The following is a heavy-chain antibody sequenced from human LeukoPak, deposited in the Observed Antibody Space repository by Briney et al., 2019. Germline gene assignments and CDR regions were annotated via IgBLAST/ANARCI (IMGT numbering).Heavy chain of an antibody. CDR2: IYGSGST. D-gene: IGHD3-10*01. V-gene: IGHV4-4*07. CDR3: ARDSGTTGEVRFDP. CDR1: GGSISSY. J-gene: IGHJ5*02. Sequence: SETLSLTCTVSGGSISSYWSWIRQPAGKGLEWIGRIYGSGSTNYNSSLKGRVTMSLDTSKNQFSLKLSSVTAADAAVYYCARDSGTTGEVRFDPWGQGTLVTVSS.